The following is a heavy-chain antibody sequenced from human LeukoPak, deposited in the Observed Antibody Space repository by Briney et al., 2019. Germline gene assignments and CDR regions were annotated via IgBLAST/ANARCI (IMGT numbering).Heavy chain of an antibody. CDR1: GYSFTSYW. V-gene: IGHV5-51*01. J-gene: IGHJ3*02. Sequence: GASLKISCKGSGYSFTSYWIGWVRQMPGKGLEGMGIIYPGDSDNRYSPSFQGQVTISADKSISTAFLQWSSLKASDTAMYHCARRTSLPPYYYDSSGYYGGNDAFDIWGQGTMVTVSS. D-gene: IGHD3-22*01. CDR2: IYPGDSDN. CDR3: ARRTSLPPYYYDSSGYYGGNDAFDI.